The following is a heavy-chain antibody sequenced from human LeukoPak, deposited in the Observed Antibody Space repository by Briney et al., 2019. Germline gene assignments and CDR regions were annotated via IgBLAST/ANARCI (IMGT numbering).Heavy chain of an antibody. D-gene: IGHD2-2*01. CDR3: ARGYCSSTSCHIMDV. CDR1: GYTFTSYD. J-gene: IGHJ6*02. CDR2: MNPNSGNT. Sequence: ASVKVSCKASGYTFTSYDINWVRQATGQELEWMGWMNPNSGNTGYAQKFQGRVTMTRNTSISTAYMELSSLRSEDTAVYYCARGYCSSTSCHIMDVWGQGTTVTVSS. V-gene: IGHV1-8*01.